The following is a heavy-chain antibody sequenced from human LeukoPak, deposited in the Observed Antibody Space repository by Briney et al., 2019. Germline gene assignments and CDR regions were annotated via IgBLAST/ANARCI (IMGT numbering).Heavy chain of an antibody. Sequence: SETLSLTCTVSGGSISGYYWTWIRQPPGKGLEGIGNIFYSGSTNYTPSLKSRVTISVDTSKNQFSLKVSSVTAADTAVYYCARRGGSGSRGDYYFDYWGQGTLVTVSS. CDR1: GGSISGYY. CDR3: ARRGGSGSRGDYYFDY. J-gene: IGHJ4*02. V-gene: IGHV4-59*08. CDR2: IFYSGST. D-gene: IGHD3-10*01.